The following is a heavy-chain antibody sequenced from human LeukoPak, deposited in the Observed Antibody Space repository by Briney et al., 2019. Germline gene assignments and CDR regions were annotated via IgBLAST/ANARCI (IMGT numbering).Heavy chain of an antibody. CDR3: ARQQPLSPTTAYYFEY. CDR2: IYYSGRT. CDR1: GDSISSSY. J-gene: IGHJ4*02. V-gene: IGHV4-59*08. D-gene: IGHD4-17*01. Sequence: PSETLSLTCTVSGDSISSSYWSWIRQPPGKGLEWIAYIYYSGRTEYNPSLKSRVSISIDMSKNQFSLELSSVTAADTAVYYCARQQPLSPTTAYYFEYWGQGTLVTVSS.